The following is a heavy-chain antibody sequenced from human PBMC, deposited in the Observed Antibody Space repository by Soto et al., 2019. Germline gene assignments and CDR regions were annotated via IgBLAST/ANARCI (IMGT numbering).Heavy chain of an antibody. J-gene: IGHJ6*02. CDR1: GFTFSSYV. D-gene: IGHD3-3*01. Sequence: HPGGSLRLSCAASGFTFSSYVMNWVRQAPGKGLEWVSYISSSGSTIYYADSVKGRFTISRDNAKNSLYLQMNSLRAEDTAVYYCASTVIIWSGWEWGMDVWGQGTTVTVSS. CDR3: ASTVIIWSGWEWGMDV. V-gene: IGHV3-48*03. CDR2: ISSSGSTI.